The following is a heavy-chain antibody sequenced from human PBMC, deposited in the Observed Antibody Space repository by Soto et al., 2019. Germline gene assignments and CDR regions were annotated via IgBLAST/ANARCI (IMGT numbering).Heavy chain of an antibody. Sequence: EVQLVESGGGLVKPGGSLRLSCAASGFTFSSYSMNWVRQAPGKGLEWVSSISSSSSYIYYAVSVKGRFTISRDNAKNSLYLQMNSLRAEDTAVYYCARDPPPSDCTNGGCYSHDAFDIWGQGTMGTVSS. CDR3: ARDPPPSDCTNGGCYSHDAFDI. J-gene: IGHJ3*02. CDR2: ISSSSSYI. D-gene: IGHD2-8*01. CDR1: GFTFSSYS. V-gene: IGHV3-21*01.